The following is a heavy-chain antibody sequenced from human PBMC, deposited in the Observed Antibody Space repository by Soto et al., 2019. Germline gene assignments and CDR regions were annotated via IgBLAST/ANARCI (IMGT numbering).Heavy chain of an antibody. V-gene: IGHV1-18*01. CDR1: GYTFTSYG. J-gene: IGHJ5*02. D-gene: IGHD3-9*01. CDR3: ARDKYYDILTGYENNWFDP. Sequence: QVQLVQSGAEVKKPGASVKVSCKASGYTFTSYGISWVRLAPGQGLEWMGWISAYNGNTNYAQKLQGRVTMTTDTSTSQAYIELRSLRSDDTAVYYCARDKYYDILTGYENNWFDPWGQGTLVTVSS. CDR2: ISAYNGNT.